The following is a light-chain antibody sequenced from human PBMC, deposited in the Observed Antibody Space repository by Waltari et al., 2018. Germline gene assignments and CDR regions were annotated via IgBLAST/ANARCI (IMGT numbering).Light chain of an antibody. CDR2: DVT. CDR3: SSYTTSISYV. Sequence: QSALTQPASVSGSPGQSITISCTGTSSDIAVYNHVSWYQQHPGKAPKLMIYDVTNRPSGVSDLFSGSKSDYTASLTISGLQAEDEADYYCSSYTTSISYVFGTGTRVTVL. V-gene: IGLV2-14*03. J-gene: IGLJ1*01. CDR1: SSDIAVYNH.